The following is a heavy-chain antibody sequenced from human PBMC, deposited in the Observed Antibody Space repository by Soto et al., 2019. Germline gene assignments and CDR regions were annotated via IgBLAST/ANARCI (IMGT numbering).Heavy chain of an antibody. D-gene: IGHD2-2*01. Sequence: PGGSLRLSCAASGFTFSSYAMHWVRQAPGKGLEWVAVISYDGSNKYYADSVKGRFTISRDNSKNTLYLQMNSLRAEDTAVYYCAREFVPAAGTHFDYWGQGTLVTVSS. CDR3: AREFVPAAGTHFDY. V-gene: IGHV3-30-3*01. CDR2: ISYDGSNK. J-gene: IGHJ4*02. CDR1: GFTFSSYA.